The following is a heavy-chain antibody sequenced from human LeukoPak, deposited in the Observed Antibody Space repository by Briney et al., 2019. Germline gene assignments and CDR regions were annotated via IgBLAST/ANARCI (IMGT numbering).Heavy chain of an antibody. J-gene: IGHJ5*02. D-gene: IGHD6-19*01. CDR1: GFTFRNNW. CDR2: IKQDGTEK. Sequence: GGSLRLSCAASGFTFRNNWMTWVRQAPGKGLEWVANIKQDGTEKDYVDSVKGRFTISRDNDKSSVYLQMNSLSVEDTAVYYCARQWKWFDPWGQGTLVTVSS. CDR3: ARQWKWFDP. V-gene: IGHV3-7*01.